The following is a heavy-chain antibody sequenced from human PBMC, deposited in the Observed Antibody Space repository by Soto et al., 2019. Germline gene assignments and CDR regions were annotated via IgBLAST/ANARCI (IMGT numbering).Heavy chain of an antibody. CDR3: AKDQYSGSPGKPDY. V-gene: IGHV3-23*01. Sequence: EVQLLESGGGLVQPGGSLRLSCVASGFTFSSYAMSWVRQAPGKGLEWVSGISGTATITYYADSVKGRFTISRDNPKNTLYLQMTSLRVEDTAVYYCAKDQYSGSPGKPDYWGQGILVTVSS. CDR1: GFTFSSYA. D-gene: IGHD1-26*01. J-gene: IGHJ4*02. CDR2: ISGTATIT.